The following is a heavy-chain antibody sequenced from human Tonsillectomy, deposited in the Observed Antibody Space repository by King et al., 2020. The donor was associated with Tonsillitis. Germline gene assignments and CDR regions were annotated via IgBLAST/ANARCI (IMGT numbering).Heavy chain of an antibody. D-gene: IGHD2-2*03. J-gene: IGHJ3*01. V-gene: IGHV3-30*03. Sequence: VQLVESGGGVVQPGGSLRLSCAASGFTFRTYGMHWVRQAPGKGLEWVAVISDDEKKRFYADSVRGRFTVSRDNSKNVLHLQINSLRIEDTALYYCARDPSRSPWISEFDGFDRWGQGTMVTVSS. CDR2: ISDDEKKR. CDR1: GFTFRTYG. CDR3: ARDPSRSPWISEFDGFDR.